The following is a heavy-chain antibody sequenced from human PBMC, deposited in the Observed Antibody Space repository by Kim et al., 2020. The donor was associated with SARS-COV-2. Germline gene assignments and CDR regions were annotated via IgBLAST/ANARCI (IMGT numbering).Heavy chain of an antibody. V-gene: IGHV4-39*01. CDR1: GGSISSSSYY. CDR2: IYYSGST. CDR3: ARSTYYYDSSGYYDSWYFDL. Sequence: SETLSLTCTVSGGSISSSSYYWGWIRQPPGKGLEWIGSIYYSGSTYYNPSLKSRVTISVDTSKNQFSLKLSSVTAADTAVYYCARSTYYYDSSGYYDSWYFDLWGRGTLVTVSS. J-gene: IGHJ2*01. D-gene: IGHD3-22*01.